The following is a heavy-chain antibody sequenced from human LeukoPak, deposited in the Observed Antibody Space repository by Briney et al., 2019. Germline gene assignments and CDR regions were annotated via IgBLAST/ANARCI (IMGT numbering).Heavy chain of an antibody. CDR2: IIPIFGTA. Sequence: SVKVSCKASGGTFSSYAVSWVRQAPGQGLEWMGGIIPIFGTANYAQKFQGRVTITADESTSTAYMELSSLRSEDTAVYYCAIGTTGTFGYYYYYYGMDVWGQGTTVTVSS. J-gene: IGHJ6*02. V-gene: IGHV1-69*13. D-gene: IGHD1-1*01. CDR1: GGTFSSYA. CDR3: AIGTTGTFGYYYYYYGMDV.